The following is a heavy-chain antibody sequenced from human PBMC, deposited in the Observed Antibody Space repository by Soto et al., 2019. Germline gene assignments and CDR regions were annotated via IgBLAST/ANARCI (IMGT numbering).Heavy chain of an antibody. Sequence: QVQLQESGPGLVKPSGTLSLTCAVSGGSISSSNWWSWVRQPPGKGLEWIGEIYHSGSTNYNPSLKSRVTISVDKSKKQVSLKLSSVTAADTAVYYCASYLVTTVTTYVLDYWGQGTLVTVSS. D-gene: IGHD4-17*01. CDR2: IYHSGST. V-gene: IGHV4-4*02. CDR1: GGSISSSNW. CDR3: ASYLVTTVTTYVLDY. J-gene: IGHJ4*02.